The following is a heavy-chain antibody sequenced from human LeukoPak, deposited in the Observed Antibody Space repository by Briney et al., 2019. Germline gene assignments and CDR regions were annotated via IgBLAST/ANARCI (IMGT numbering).Heavy chain of an antibody. Sequence: GSLRLSCAASGLTFRSYEMNWVRQAPGKGLEWLSYISTSGGTIYYADSVKGRFTISRDNAKNSLYLQMNSLRAEDTGIYYCARGDSSSWFRWGYWGQGTLVTVSS. V-gene: IGHV3-48*03. CDR2: ISTSGGTI. CDR3: ARGDSSSWFRWGY. CDR1: GLTFRSYE. D-gene: IGHD6-13*01. J-gene: IGHJ4*02.